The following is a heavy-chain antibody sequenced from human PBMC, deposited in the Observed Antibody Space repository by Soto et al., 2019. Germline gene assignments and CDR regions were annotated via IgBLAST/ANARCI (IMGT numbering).Heavy chain of an antibody. J-gene: IGHJ3*02. CDR3: ARDLGYSSGRGGDAFDI. Sequence: ASVKVSCKASGGTFSSYAISWVRQAPGQGLEWKGWISAYNGKTNYAQKHQGRETMTTDTSTSTVYMELRSLRSDDTAVYYCARDLGYSSGRGGDAFDIWGQGTMVTVSS. D-gene: IGHD6-19*01. V-gene: IGHV1-18*01. CDR1: GGTFSSYA. CDR2: ISAYNGKT.